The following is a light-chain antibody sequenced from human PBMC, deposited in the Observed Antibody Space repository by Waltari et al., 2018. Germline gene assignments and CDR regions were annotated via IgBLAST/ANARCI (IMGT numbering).Light chain of an antibody. V-gene: IGKV1-39*01. CDR1: LSIGNY. CDR2: SAS. Sequence: DIQMTQSPSSLSAVVGDRVTITCRARLSIGNYLNWYQQKPGKAPRLLIYSASSLQRGVPSRCSGRGSGTEFSLPISGLQPDDFATYYCQESYSSPPSTFGQGTKVDIK. CDR3: QESYSSPPST. J-gene: IGKJ1*01.